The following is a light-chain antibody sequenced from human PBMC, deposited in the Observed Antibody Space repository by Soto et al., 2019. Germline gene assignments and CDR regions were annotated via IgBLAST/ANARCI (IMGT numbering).Light chain of an antibody. V-gene: IGKV1-5*01. CDR1: QSVSNW. Sequence: DIQMTQSPSTLSASVGDRVTITCRASQSVSNWLAWYQQKPGKAPKLMIYDASSLQTGVPPKFSGSGSGTEFTLTISSLQPDDFATYYCQHYNSYPYTFGQGTKLEIK. J-gene: IGKJ2*01. CDR3: QHYNSYPYT. CDR2: DAS.